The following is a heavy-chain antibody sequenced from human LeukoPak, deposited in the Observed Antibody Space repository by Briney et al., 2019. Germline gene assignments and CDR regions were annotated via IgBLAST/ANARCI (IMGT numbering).Heavy chain of an antibody. V-gene: IGHV4-39*07. CDR1: GDSITSSDHY. CDR2: VYHSGST. D-gene: IGHD2-15*01. CDR3: ARSLVVVVAETTLLFDY. J-gene: IGHJ4*02. Sequence: SETLSLTCTLSGDSITSSDHYWVWIRQSPGKGLEWIGSVYHSGSTYYNPSLKSRVTISVDTSKNQFSLKLSSVTAADTAVYYCARSLVVVVAETTLLFDYWGQGTLVTVSS.